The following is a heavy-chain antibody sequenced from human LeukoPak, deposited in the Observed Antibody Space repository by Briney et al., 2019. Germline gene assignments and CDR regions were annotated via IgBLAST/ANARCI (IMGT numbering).Heavy chain of an antibody. CDR2: IYSGGST. D-gene: IGHD1-26*01. Sequence: GGSLRLSCAASGFTVSSNYMSWVRKAPGKGLEWVSVIYSGGSTYYADSVKGRFTISRDNSKNTLYLQMNSLRAEDTAVYYCARSRFGEATTDWGQGTLVTVSS. CDR3: ARSRFGEATTD. CDR1: GFTVSSNY. J-gene: IGHJ4*02. V-gene: IGHV3-53*01.